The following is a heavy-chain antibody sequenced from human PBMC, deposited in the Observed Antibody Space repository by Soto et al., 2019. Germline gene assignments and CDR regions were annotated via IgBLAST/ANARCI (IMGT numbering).Heavy chain of an antibody. CDR1: VRTFSSYS. Sequence: QVQLVQSGAEVKKPGSSVKVSCEASVRTFSSYSIIWVRQAPGQGLEWMGRITPVLGIANYAQKFQGRVTITADKSTSTAYMDLSSLTFEDTAVYYCARGGAVAGDPNLQRYYYGMDVWGQGTTVTVSS. J-gene: IGHJ6*02. D-gene: IGHD6-19*01. CDR3: ARGGAVAGDPNLQRYYYGMDV. CDR2: ITPVLGIA. V-gene: IGHV1-69*02.